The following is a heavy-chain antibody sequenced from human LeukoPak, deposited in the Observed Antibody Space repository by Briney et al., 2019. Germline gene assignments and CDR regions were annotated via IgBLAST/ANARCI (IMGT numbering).Heavy chain of an antibody. CDR2: ISGSGGST. J-gene: IGHJ4*02. V-gene: IGHV3-23*01. CDR3: ARDTGGYDEDY. D-gene: IGHD5-12*01. CDR1: GFTFSSYA. Sequence: GGSLRLSCAASGFTFSSYAMSWVRQAPGKGREWVSGISGSGGSTYYSDSVKGRFTISRDNSKNTLYLQMNSLRAEDTAVYYCARDTGGYDEDYWGQGTLVTVSS.